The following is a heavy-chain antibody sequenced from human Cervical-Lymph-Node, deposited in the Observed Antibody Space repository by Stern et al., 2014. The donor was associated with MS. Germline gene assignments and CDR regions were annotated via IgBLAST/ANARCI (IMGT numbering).Heavy chain of an antibody. Sequence: DQLVESGAEVKKPGSSVKVSCKASGGTFSSSTISWVRQAPGQGLEWMGGITPLFGKPNYAQKFQGRVTITADESTSTAYMELSSLRSDDTALYYCARELSQVLVYWGQGTLVTVSS. CDR1: GGTFSSST. J-gene: IGHJ4*02. CDR2: ITPLFGKP. V-gene: IGHV1-69*01. CDR3: ARELSQVLVY.